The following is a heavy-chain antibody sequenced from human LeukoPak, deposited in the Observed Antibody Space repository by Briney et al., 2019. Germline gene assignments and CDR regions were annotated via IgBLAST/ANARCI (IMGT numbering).Heavy chain of an antibody. CDR3: AKDKGDFWSGYYRGPFDY. J-gene: IGHJ4*02. D-gene: IGHD3-3*01. Sequence: GGSLRLSCAASEFTFSSDAMSWVRQAPGKGLEWVSVIYSGGSTYYADSVKGRFTISRDDSKNTLYLQMNSLRAEDTAVYYCAKDKGDFWSGYYRGPFDYWGQGTLVTVSS. CDR1: EFTFSSDA. CDR2: IYSGGST. V-gene: IGHV3-23*03.